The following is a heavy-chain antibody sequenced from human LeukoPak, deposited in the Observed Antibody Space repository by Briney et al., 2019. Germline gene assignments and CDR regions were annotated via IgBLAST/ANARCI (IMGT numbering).Heavy chain of an antibody. CDR3: AADPDPYCSGGSCYSGDY. Sequence: GASVKVSCKASGFTFTSSAMQWVRQARGQRLEWIGWIVVGSGNANYAQKFQERVTITRDMSTSIAYMELSSLRSEDTAVYYCAADPDPYCSGGSCYSGDYWGQGTLVTVSS. J-gene: IGHJ4*02. CDR2: IVVGSGNA. V-gene: IGHV1-58*02. D-gene: IGHD2-15*01. CDR1: GFTFTSSA.